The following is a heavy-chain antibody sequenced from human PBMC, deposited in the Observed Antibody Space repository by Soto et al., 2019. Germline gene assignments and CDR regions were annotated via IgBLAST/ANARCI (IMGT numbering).Heavy chain of an antibody. Sequence: SETLSLTCAVYGGSFSGYYWSWIRQPPGKGLEWIGEINHSGSTNYNPSLKSRVTISVDTSKNQFSLKLSSVTAADTAVYYCARMGSTGLRFLELGEYYYYGMDVWGQGTTVTVSS. CDR2: INHSGST. CDR3: ARMGSTGLRFLELGEYYYYGMDV. CDR1: GGSFSGYY. V-gene: IGHV4-34*01. J-gene: IGHJ6*02. D-gene: IGHD3-3*01.